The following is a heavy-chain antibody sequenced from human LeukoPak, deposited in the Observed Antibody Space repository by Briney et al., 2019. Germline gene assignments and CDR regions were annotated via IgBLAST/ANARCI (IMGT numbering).Heavy chain of an antibody. CDR3: AKARPQYSSSSRGFDY. V-gene: IGHV3-23*01. CDR1: GFTFSSYG. CDR2: ISGSGGST. Sequence: PGGSLRLSCAASGFTFSSYGMSWVRQAPGKGLEWVSAISGSGGSTYYADSVKGRFTISRDNSKNTLYLQMNSLRAEDTAVYYCAKARPQYSSSSRGFDYWGQGTLVTVSS. J-gene: IGHJ4*02. D-gene: IGHD6-6*01.